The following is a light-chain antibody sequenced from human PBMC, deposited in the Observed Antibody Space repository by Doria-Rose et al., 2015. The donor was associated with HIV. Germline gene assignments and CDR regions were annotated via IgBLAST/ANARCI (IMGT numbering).Light chain of an antibody. CDR1: SSDVGGYNY. CDR3: DSYTSSTTVV. Sequence: QPVLTQSASVSGSPGQSITISCTGTSSDVGGYNYVSWYLQHPGKAPKLLISEVSNRPSGVSNRFSGSKSGNTVSLTISGLQAEDEADYYCDSYTSSTTVVFGGGTKLTVL. J-gene: IGLJ2*01. V-gene: IGLV2-14*01. CDR2: EVS.